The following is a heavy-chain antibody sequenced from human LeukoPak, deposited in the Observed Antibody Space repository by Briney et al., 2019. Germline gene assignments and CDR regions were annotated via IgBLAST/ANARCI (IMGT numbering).Heavy chain of an antibody. CDR1: GFTFSSYE. CDR3: AGIEYSSSYRGY. D-gene: IGHD6-6*01. Sequence: GGSLRLSCAASGFTFSSYEMNWVRQAPGKGLEWVSYISSSGSTIYYADSVKGRFTISRDNAKNSLYLQMNSLRAEDTAVYYCAGIEYSSSYRGYCGQGTLVTVSS. V-gene: IGHV3-48*03. J-gene: IGHJ4*02. CDR2: ISSSGSTI.